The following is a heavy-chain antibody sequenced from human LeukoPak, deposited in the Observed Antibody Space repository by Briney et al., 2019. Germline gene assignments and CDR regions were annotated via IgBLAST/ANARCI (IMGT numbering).Heavy chain of an antibody. CDR2: IYYSGST. CDR1: GGSISSYC. Sequence: PSETLSLTCTVSGGSISSYCWSWIRQPPGKGLEWIGYIYYSGSTNYNPSLKSRVTIPVDTSKNQFSLKLSSVTAADTAVYYCARDRPAAAGNYYYYYGMDVWGQGTTVTVSS. V-gene: IGHV4-59*01. J-gene: IGHJ6*02. CDR3: ARDRPAAAGNYYYYYGMDV. D-gene: IGHD6-13*01.